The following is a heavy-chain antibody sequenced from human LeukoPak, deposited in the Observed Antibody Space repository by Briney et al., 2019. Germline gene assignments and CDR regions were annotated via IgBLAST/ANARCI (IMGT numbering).Heavy chain of an antibody. Sequence: ASVKVSCKASGYTFTGYYMHWVQQAPGQGLEWMGWINPNSGGTNYAQKFQGWVTMTRDTSIGTAYMELSRLRSDDTAVYYCARDRGPMRDYSSRGVSYGMDVWGQGTTVTVSS. CDR2: INPNSGGT. J-gene: IGHJ6*02. V-gene: IGHV1-2*04. CDR1: GYTFTGYY. CDR3: ARDRGPMRDYSSRGVSYGMDV. D-gene: IGHD6-13*01.